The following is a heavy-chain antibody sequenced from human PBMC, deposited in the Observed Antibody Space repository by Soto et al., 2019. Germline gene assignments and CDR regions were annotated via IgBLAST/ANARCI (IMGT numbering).Heavy chain of an antibody. CDR1: GYSFTSYW. Sequence: GESLKISCKGSGYSFTSYWIGWVRQMPGKGLEWMGIIYPGDSDTRYSPSFQGQVTISADKSISTAYLQWSSLKASDTAMYYCARTPVAGKIRGCYYGMDVWGQGTTGTVSS. V-gene: IGHV5-51*01. J-gene: IGHJ6*02. D-gene: IGHD6-19*01. CDR2: IYPGDSDT. CDR3: ARTPVAGKIRGCYYGMDV.